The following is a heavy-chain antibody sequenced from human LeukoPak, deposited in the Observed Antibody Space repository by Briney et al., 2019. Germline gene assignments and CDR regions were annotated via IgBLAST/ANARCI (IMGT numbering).Heavy chain of an antibody. D-gene: IGHD3-3*01. V-gene: IGHV1-18*01. J-gene: IGHJ5*02. CDR1: GYTFTSYG. CDR3: ARVRGGXYDFWSGYXTLSHWFDP. CDR2: ISAYNGNT. Sequence: GASVKVSCKASGYTFTSYGISWVRQAPGQGLEWMGWISAYNGNTNYAQKLQGRVTMTTDTSTSTAYMELRSLRSDDTAVYYCARVRGGXYDFWSGYXTLSHWFDPWGQGTLVTVSS.